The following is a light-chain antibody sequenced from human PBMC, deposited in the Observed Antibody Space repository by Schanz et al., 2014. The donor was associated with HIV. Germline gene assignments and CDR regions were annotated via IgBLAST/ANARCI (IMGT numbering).Light chain of an antibody. CDR1: SSNIGAGHD. J-gene: IGLJ1*01. Sequence: QSVLTQPPSVSGAPGQRVTISCTGSSSNIGAGHDVHWYQQFPGTAPKLLIYDNNNRPSGVPDRFSGSKSGTSASLAISGLQSEDEGDYHCASWDDSLNGLYVFGPGTKLTVL. CDR3: ASWDDSLNGLYV. V-gene: IGLV1-40*01. CDR2: DNN.